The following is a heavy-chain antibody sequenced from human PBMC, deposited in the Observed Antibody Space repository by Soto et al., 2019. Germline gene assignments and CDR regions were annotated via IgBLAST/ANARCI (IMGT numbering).Heavy chain of an antibody. CDR1: GFTFSSYA. D-gene: IGHD3-16*02. J-gene: IGHJ4*02. V-gene: IGHV3-23*01. CDR2: ISGSGGST. Sequence: GGSLRLSCAASGFTFSSYAMSWVRQAPGKGLEWVSAISGSGGSTYYADSVKGRFTISRDNSKNTLYLQMNSLRAEDTAVYYCAKAENYDYIWGSYRLDYWGQGTLVTVSS. CDR3: AKAENYDYIWGSYRLDY.